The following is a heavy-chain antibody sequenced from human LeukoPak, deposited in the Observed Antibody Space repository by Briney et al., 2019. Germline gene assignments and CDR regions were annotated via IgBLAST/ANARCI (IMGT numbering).Heavy chain of an antibody. CDR3: AKGDNDILTGYYNSFDY. Sequence: PGGSLRLSCAASEFTFSSYAMSWVRQAPGKGLEWDSAISGSGGSTYYADSVKGRFTISRDNSKNTLYLQMHSLRAEDTAVYYCAKGDNDILTGYYNSFDYWGQGTLVTVSS. CDR1: EFTFSSYA. V-gene: IGHV3-23*01. J-gene: IGHJ4*02. D-gene: IGHD3-9*01. CDR2: ISGSGGST.